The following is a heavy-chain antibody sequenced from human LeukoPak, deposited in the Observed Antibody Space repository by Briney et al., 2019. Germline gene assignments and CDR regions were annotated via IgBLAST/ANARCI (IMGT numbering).Heavy chain of an antibody. V-gene: IGHV3-7*01. J-gene: IGHJ4*02. CDR2: IKQDGSEK. CDR3: ARAYRDSSGWLDY. Sequence: GGPLRLSCAASGFTFSSYWMSWVRQAPGKGLEWVANIKQDGSEKYYVDSVKGRFTISRDNAKNSLYLQMNSLRAEDTAVYYCARAYRDSSGWLDYWGQGTPVTVSS. CDR1: GFTFSSYW. D-gene: IGHD6-19*01.